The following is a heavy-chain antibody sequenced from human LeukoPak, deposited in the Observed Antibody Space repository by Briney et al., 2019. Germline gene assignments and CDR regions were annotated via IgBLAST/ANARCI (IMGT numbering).Heavy chain of an antibody. V-gene: IGHV3-53*01. CDR3: ARVYCSGGSCSD. J-gene: IGHJ4*02. D-gene: IGHD2-15*01. Sequence: GGSLRLSCAASGFTVSSNYMSWVRQAPGKGLEWVSVIYSGGSTYYADSVKGRFAISRDNSKNTLYLQMNSLRAEDTAVYYCARVYCSGGSCSDWGQGTLVTVSS. CDR2: IYSGGST. CDR1: GFTVSSNY.